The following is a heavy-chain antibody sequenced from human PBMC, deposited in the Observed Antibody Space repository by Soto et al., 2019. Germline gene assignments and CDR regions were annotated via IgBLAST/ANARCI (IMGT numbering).Heavy chain of an antibody. CDR3: ASNIFRGDYYYYGMDV. V-gene: IGHV4-34*01. J-gene: IGHJ6*02. Sequence: SETLSLTCAVYGGSFSGYYWSWIRQPPGKGLEWIGEINHSGSTNYNPSLKSRVTISVDTSKNQFSLKLSSVTAADTAVYYCASNIFRGDYYYYGMDVWGQGTTVTV. D-gene: IGHD3-9*01. CDR1: GGSFSGYY. CDR2: INHSGST.